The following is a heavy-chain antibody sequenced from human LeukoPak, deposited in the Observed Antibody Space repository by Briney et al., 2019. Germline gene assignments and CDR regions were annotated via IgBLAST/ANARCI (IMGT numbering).Heavy chain of an antibody. Sequence: GGSLRLSCAASGFTFSSYSMHWVRQAPGKGLEWVSSISSASSYIYYADSVKGRFTISRDNARNSLYLQMNSLRAEDTAVYYCARNKLGVLFYFDYWGQGTLVTVSS. V-gene: IGHV3-21*01. D-gene: IGHD7-27*01. CDR3: ARNKLGVLFYFDY. CDR2: ISSASSYI. CDR1: GFTFSSYS. J-gene: IGHJ4*02.